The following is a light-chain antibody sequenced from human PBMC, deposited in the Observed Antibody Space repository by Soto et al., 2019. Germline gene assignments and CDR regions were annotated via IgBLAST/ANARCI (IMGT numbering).Light chain of an antibody. CDR2: GVT. J-gene: IGLJ1*01. CDR3: SSHTISSALQV. V-gene: IGLV2-14*01. Sequence: QSALTQPASVSGSPGQSITISCTGTSSDVGAYYSVSWYQHHPGKAPKLIIYGVTNRPSGVSNRFSGSKSGNTASLTISGLHAEDEADYYCSSHTISSALQVFGSGTKLTVL. CDR1: SSDVGAYYS.